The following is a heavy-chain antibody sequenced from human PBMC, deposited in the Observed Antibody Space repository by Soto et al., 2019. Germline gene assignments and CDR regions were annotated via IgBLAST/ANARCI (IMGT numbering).Heavy chain of an antibody. Sequence: SETLSLTCAVSGGAISSSNWWTWVRQPPGKGLEWIGEIYHTGSTNYNPSLKSRVTISLDKSQNQFSLNLTSVTAADTAVYYCARYYDDASAYYYGIDYWGQGTLVTVS. D-gene: IGHD3-22*01. CDR2: IYHTGST. J-gene: IGHJ4*02. CDR1: GGAISSSNW. CDR3: ARYYDDASAYYYGIDY. V-gene: IGHV4-4*02.